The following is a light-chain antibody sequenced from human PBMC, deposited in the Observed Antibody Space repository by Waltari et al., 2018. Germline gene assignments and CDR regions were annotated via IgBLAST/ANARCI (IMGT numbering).Light chain of an antibody. CDR3: QSYDTSLSVI. Sequence: WYQQLPGKAPKLLIYGVNNRPSGVPDRFSGSQSGTSASLAITGLQAEDEADYFCQSYDTSLSVIFGGGTKLTVL. V-gene: IGLV1-40*01. J-gene: IGLJ2*01. CDR2: GVN.